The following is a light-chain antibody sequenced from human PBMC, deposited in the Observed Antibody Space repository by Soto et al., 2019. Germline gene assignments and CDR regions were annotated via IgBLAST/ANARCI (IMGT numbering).Light chain of an antibody. V-gene: IGKV3-11*01. CDR2: DTS. CDR1: ETIRGL. Sequence: EIVLTQSPSTLSLTPGERATLHCRASETIRGLLAWYQQRPGQPPRLLIYDTSNRATGIPARFSGSGSGTDFTLTISSVQPEDFATYFCQQSYMDPITFGQGTRLEI. J-gene: IGKJ5*01. CDR3: QQSYMDPIT.